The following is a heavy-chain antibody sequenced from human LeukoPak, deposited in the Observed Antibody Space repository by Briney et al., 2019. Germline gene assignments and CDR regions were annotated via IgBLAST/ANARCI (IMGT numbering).Heavy chain of an antibody. J-gene: IGHJ4*02. CDR3: VRDRELTY. V-gene: IGHV4-59*01. CDR1: GFTFSSYA. Sequence: GSLRLSCAASGFTFSSYAMSWVRQAPGKGLEWLGYIYNSGSTYYNPSLKSRVTISVDTSKNQFSLRLTSMTAADAAVYYCVRDRELTYWGQGTLVTVSS. CDR2: IYNSGST. D-gene: IGHD5-24*01.